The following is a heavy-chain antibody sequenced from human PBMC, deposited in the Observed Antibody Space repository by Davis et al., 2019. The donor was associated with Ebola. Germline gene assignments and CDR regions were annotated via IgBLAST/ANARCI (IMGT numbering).Heavy chain of an antibody. Sequence: ASVKVSCKASGYTFTSYGISWVRQAHGQGFEWMGWISAYNGNTNYAQKLQGRVTMTTDTSTSTAYMELRSLRSDDTAVYYCASPAPYGGNSPGAFDIWGQGTMVTVSS. J-gene: IGHJ3*02. CDR2: ISAYNGNT. CDR3: ASPAPYGGNSPGAFDI. V-gene: IGHV1-18*01. D-gene: IGHD4-23*01. CDR1: GYTFTSYG.